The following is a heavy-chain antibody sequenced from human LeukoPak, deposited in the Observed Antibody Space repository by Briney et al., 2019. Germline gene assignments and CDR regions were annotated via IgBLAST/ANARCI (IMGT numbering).Heavy chain of an antibody. CDR2: ISWNSGSI. D-gene: IGHD3-10*01. J-gene: IGHJ3*02. CDR1: GFTFDDYA. V-gene: IGHV3-9*01. CDR3: AKDQGTATDAFDI. Sequence: GGSLRLSCAASGFTFDDYAMHWVRQAPGKGVEWVSGISWNSGSIGYADSVKGRFTISRDNAKNSLYLQMNSLRAEDTALYYCAKDQGTATDAFDIWGQGTMVTVSS.